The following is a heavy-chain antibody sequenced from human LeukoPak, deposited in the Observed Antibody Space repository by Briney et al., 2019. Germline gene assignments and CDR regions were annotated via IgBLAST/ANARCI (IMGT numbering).Heavy chain of an antibody. CDR2: ISAYNGNT. D-gene: IGHD2-2*01. Sequence: ASVNVSCKASGYTFTSYGISWVRQAPGQGLEWMGWISAYNGNTNYAQKLQGRVTMTTDTSTSIAYMELRSLRSDDTAVYYCARDRRVPYCSSTSCYLFDYWGQGTLVTVSS. V-gene: IGHV1-18*01. J-gene: IGHJ4*02. CDR3: ARDRRVPYCSSTSCYLFDY. CDR1: GYTFTSYG.